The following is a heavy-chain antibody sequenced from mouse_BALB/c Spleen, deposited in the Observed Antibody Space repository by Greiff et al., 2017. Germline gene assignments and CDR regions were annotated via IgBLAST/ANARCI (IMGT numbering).Heavy chain of an antibody. J-gene: IGHJ4*01. D-gene: IGHD2-1*01. V-gene: IGHV2-2*02. CDR3: ARKGDGNYPYAMDY. Sequence: VKLMESGPGLVQPSQSLSITCTVSGFSLTSYGVHWVRQSPGKGLEWLGVIWSGGSTDYNAAFISRLSISKDNSKSQVFFKMNSLQANDTAIYYCARKGDGNYPYAMDYWGQGTSVTVSS. CDR1: GFSLTSYG. CDR2: IWSGGST.